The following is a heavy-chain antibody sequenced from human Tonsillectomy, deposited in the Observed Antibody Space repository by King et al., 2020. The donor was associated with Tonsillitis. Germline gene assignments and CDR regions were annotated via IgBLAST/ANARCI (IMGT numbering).Heavy chain of an antibody. CDR3: ARDRQKNWGFPPNWYFDL. Sequence: VQLQQSGPGLVKRSQTLSLTCAISGDSVSSNSAAWTWIRQSPSRGLEWLGRTYYRSKWYNDYAVSVKSRITINPDTSKNQFSLQLNSVTPEDTAVYYVARDRQKNWGFPPNWYFDLWGRGTLVTVSS. V-gene: IGHV6-1*01. CDR1: GDSVSSNSAA. J-gene: IGHJ2*01. D-gene: IGHD7-27*01. CDR2: TYYRSKWYN.